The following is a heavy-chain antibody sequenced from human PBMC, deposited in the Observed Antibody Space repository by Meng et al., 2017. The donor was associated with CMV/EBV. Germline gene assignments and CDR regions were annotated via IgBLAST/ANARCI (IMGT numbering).Heavy chain of an antibody. CDR1: GFTFSSYW. J-gene: IGHJ4*02. D-gene: IGHD3-3*01. CDR3: ARGLEWLLLGIFDY. V-gene: IGHV3-7*04. Sequence: GGSLRLSCVASGFTFSSYWMSWVRQAPGKGLEWVANIKQDGSEKYYVDSVKGRFTISRDNAKNSLYLQMNSLRAEDTAVYYCARGLEWLLLGIFDYWGQGTLVTVSS. CDR2: IKQDGSEK.